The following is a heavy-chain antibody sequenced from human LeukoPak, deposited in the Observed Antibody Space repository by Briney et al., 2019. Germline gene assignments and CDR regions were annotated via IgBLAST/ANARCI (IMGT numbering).Heavy chain of an antibody. J-gene: IGHJ3*02. Sequence: SVKVSCKASGGTFSSYAISWVRQAPGQGLEWMGRIIPIFGTANYAQKFQGRGTITTDESTSTAYMELSSLRSEDTAVYYCARGFLDVGAFDIWGQGTMVTVSS. CDR3: ARGFLDVGAFDI. V-gene: IGHV1-69*05. D-gene: IGHD1-26*01. CDR2: IIPIFGTA. CDR1: GGTFSSYA.